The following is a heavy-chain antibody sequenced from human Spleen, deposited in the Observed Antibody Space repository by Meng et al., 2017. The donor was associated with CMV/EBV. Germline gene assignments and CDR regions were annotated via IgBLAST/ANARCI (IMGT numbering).Heavy chain of an antibody. V-gene: IGHV4-34*01. D-gene: IGHD6-19*01. CDR2: INHGGST. J-gene: IGHJ4*02. Sequence: VYGGSFSPYDWSWIRQSPGKRLEWIGKINHGGSTFYNPSLKSRVTISLDMSKSQFSLGLTSVTAADTAVYYCARDSSGWYDGYFDSWGQGTLVTVSS. CDR1: GGSFSPYD. CDR3: ARDSSGWYDGYFDS.